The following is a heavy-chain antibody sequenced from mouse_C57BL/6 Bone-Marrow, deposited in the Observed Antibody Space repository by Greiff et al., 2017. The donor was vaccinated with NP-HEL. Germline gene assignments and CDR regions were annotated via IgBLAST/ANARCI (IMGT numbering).Heavy chain of an antibody. CDR1: GFTFSDYY. J-gene: IGHJ4*01. Sequence: EVQGVESGGGLVQPGGSLKLSCAASGFTFSDYYMYWVRQTPEKRLEWVAYISNGGGSTYYPDTVKGRFTISRDNAKNTLYLQMSRLKSEDTAMYYCARHSWDYAMDYWGQGTSVTVSS. CDR3: ARHSWDYAMDY. V-gene: IGHV5-12*01. CDR2: ISNGGGST. D-gene: IGHD1-1*01.